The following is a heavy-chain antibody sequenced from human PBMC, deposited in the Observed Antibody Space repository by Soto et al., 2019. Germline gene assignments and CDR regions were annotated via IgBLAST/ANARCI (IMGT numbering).Heavy chain of an antibody. Sequence: PSETLSLTCTVSGGSISSYYWSWIRQPPGKGLEWIGYIYYSGSTNYNPSLKSRVTISVDTSKNQFSLKLSSVTAADTAVYYCARAHNYLLDYWGQGTLVTVSS. J-gene: IGHJ4*02. D-gene: IGHD1-1*01. CDR1: GGSISSYY. V-gene: IGHV4-59*01. CDR3: ARAHNYLLDY. CDR2: IYYSGST.